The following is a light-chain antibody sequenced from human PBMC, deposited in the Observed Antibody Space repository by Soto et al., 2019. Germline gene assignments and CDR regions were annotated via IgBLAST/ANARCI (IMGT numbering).Light chain of an antibody. CDR2: EVR. Sequence: QSALTQPASVSGSPGQSITISCTGTSSDVGAYNYVSWYQQYPGKAPKVIIFEVRKRPSGVSNRFSGSKSGDTASLTISGLQAEDEADYYCCSYGGTYTYVFGTGTKLTVL. CDR3: CSYGGTYTYV. CDR1: SSDVGAYNY. J-gene: IGLJ1*01. V-gene: IGLV2-14*01.